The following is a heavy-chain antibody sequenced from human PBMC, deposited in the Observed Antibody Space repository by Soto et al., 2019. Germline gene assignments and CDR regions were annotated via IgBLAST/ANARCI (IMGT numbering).Heavy chain of an antibody. D-gene: IGHD3-10*02. CDR1: GYSVSSSDYY. CDR2: MFYSGLT. V-gene: IGHV4-39*01. Sequence: SETLSLTCSVSGYSVSSSDYYWAWIRQPPGKGLEWIGSMFYSGLTYYNPSLKSRVTLSVDTSKNHFSERLNSVTAADTAVYYCAPFTVSLCGPYGRDVWGQGTTVTGAS. CDR3: APFTVSLCGPYGRDV. J-gene: IGHJ6*02.